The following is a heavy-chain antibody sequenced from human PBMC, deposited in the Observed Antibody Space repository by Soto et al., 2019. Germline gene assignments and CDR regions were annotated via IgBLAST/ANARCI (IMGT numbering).Heavy chain of an antibody. CDR1: GFTFSSYA. J-gene: IGHJ3*02. CDR2: ISGSGGST. D-gene: IGHD3-3*01. Sequence: GGSLRLSCAASGFTFSSYAMSWVRQAPGKGLEWASAISGSGGSTYYADSVKGRFTISRDNSKNTLYLQMNSLRAEDTAVYYCAKDPFVYDFLIWGQGTMVTVSS. V-gene: IGHV3-23*01. CDR3: AKDPFVYDFLI.